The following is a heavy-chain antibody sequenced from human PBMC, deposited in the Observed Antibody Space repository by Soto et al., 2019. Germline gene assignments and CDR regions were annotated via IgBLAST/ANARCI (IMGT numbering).Heavy chain of an antibody. V-gene: IGHV1-46*03. J-gene: IGHJ6*03. CDR1: GYTFTSYY. CDR2: INPSGGST. D-gene: IGHD2-8*01. CDR3: ARGGGYCTNGVCYTYYYYYMDV. Sequence: QVQLVQSGAEVKKPGASVKVSCKASGYTFTSYYMHWVRQAPGQGLEWMGIINPSGGSTSYEQKFQGRVTMTRATSTSTVYMELSSLRSEDTAVYYCARGGGYCTNGVCYTYYYYYMDVWGKGTTVTVSS.